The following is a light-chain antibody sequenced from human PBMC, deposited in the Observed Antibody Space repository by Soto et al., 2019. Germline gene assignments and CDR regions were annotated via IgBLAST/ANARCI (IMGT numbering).Light chain of an antibody. J-gene: IGKJ1*01. CDR2: AAS. CDR3: QYYNSVART. V-gene: IGKV1-27*01. CDR1: QGISNY. Sequence: DIQMTQSPSSLSASVGDRVTITCRASQGISNYLAWYQQKPGKVPKLLIYAASTLQSGVPSRFSGSGSGTDFTLTISRLRPEDLATYYCQYYNSVARTFGQALMMEIK.